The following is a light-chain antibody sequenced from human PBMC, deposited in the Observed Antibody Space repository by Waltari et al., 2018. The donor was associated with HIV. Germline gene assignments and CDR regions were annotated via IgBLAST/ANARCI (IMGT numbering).Light chain of an antibody. CDR2: KAS. Sequence: DIQMTQSPSTLSASVGDRVTITWRASQSISSWLAWYQQKPGKAPKLLIYKASSLESGVPSRFSGSGSGTEFTLTISSLQPDDFATYYCQHHRAFGQGTKVEIK. V-gene: IGKV1-5*03. CDR1: QSISSW. J-gene: IGKJ1*01. CDR3: QHHRA.